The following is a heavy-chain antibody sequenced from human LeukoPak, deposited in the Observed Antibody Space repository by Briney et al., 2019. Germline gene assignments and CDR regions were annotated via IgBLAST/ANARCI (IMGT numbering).Heavy chain of an antibody. Sequence: PGGSLRLSCAASGFTFSSYSMNWVRQAPGKGLEWVSSISSSSSYIYYADSVKGRFTISRDNAKNSLYLQMNSLRAEDTAVYYCAVEYNSSPYAFDIWGQGTKVTVSS. CDR2: ISSSSSYI. CDR3: AVEYNSSPYAFDI. CDR1: GFTFSSYS. J-gene: IGHJ3*02. D-gene: IGHD2/OR15-2a*01. V-gene: IGHV3-21*01.